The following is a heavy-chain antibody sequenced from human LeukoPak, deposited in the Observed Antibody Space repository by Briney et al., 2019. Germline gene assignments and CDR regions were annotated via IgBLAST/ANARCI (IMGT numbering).Heavy chain of an antibody. CDR2: INHSVST. J-gene: IGHJ4*02. D-gene: IGHD6-13*01. CDR1: GGSFSGYY. V-gene: IGHV4-34*01. CDR3: ARGRISGIAAAGTIFDY. Sequence: SETLSLTCAVYGGSFSGYYWSWIRQPPGKGLEWIGEINHSVSTNYNPSLKSRVTISVDTSKNQCSLKLSSVTAADTAVYYCARGRISGIAAAGTIFDYWGQGTLVTVSS.